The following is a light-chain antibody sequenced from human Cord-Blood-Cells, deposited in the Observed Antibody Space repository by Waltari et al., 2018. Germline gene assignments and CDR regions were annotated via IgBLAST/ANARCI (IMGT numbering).Light chain of an antibody. CDR2: GAS. J-gene: IGKJ3*01. CDR1: QSVSSN. CDR3: QQYNNWPPFT. V-gene: IGKV3-15*01. Sequence: EIVMTQAPATLSVSPGERAKLSCRASQSVSSNLAWYQQKPGQAPRLLIYGASTRATGIPARFSGSGSGREFILTISSLQSEDFAVYYCQQYNNWPPFTFGPGTKVDIK.